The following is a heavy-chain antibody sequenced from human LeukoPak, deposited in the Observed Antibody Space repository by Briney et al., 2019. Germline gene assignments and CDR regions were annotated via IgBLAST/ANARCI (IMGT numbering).Heavy chain of an antibody. V-gene: IGHV1-18*01. CDR1: GYTFTSYG. CDR3: ARDCDRSGYYCY. CDR2: ISGDNGNT. D-gene: IGHD3-22*01. Sequence: GASVKVSCKASGYTFTSYGITWVRQAPGQGLEWMGWISGDNGNTYYAQKLQGRVTTTTDTSTSTAYMELRSLRSDDTAVYYCARDCDRSGYYCYWSQGTLVTVSS. J-gene: IGHJ4*02.